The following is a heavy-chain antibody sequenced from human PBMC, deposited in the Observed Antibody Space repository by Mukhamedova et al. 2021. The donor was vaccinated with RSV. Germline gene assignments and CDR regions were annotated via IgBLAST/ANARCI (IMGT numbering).Heavy chain of an antibody. CDR3: ARDIESMDGSGWYKVMDDDS. V-gene: IGHV4-39*07. Sequence: GKGLEWIGSIYYSGSTYYNPSLKSRVTISVDTSKNQFSLKLSSVTAADTAVYYCARDIESMDGSGWYKVMDDDSWGQGTLVTVSS. J-gene: IGHJ4*02. CDR2: IYYSGST. D-gene: IGHD6-19*01.